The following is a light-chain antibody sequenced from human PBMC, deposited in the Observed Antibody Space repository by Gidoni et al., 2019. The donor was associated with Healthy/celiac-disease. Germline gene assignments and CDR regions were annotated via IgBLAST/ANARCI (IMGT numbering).Light chain of an antibody. Sequence: DIQMTQSPASLSASVGDRVTITCRTNQSISSYLNWYQQKPGKAPKLLIYAASSLQSGVPSRFSGRGAGKSFTLTISRLQPEDFATYYCQQSYSTFITFGQGTRLEIK. CDR3: QQSYSTFIT. CDR2: AAS. J-gene: IGKJ5*01. CDR1: QSISSY. V-gene: IGKV1-39*01.